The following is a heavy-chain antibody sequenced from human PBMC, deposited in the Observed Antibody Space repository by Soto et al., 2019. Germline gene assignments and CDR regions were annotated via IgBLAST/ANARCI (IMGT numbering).Heavy chain of an antibody. CDR2: ISGSGGST. Sequence: WWSLRLSCAASGLTFSSYAMSWVRQAPGTGLEWVSTISGSGGSTYYADSVKGRFTISRDNSKNTLYLQMKSLRAEDTALLYCAKFGMATTKRSPPYSFDYWGQGTLDTVSS. CDR3: AKFGMATTKRSPPYSFDY. V-gene: IGHV3-23*01. D-gene: IGHD1-1*01. J-gene: IGHJ4*02. CDR1: GLTFSSYA.